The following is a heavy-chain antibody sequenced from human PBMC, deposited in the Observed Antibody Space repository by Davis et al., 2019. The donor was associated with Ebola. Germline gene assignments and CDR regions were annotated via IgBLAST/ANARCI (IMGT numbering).Heavy chain of an antibody. CDR1: GYTFTSYA. V-gene: IGHV1-3*01. J-gene: IGHJ6*02. Sequence: AASVKVSCKASGYTFTSYAMHWVRQAPGQRLEWMGWINAGNGNTKYSQKFQGRVTITRDTSASTAYMKLSSLRSEDTAVYYCARDFDSSGYGMDVWGQGTTVTVSS. CDR3: ARDFDSSGYGMDV. CDR2: INAGNGNT. D-gene: IGHD3-22*01.